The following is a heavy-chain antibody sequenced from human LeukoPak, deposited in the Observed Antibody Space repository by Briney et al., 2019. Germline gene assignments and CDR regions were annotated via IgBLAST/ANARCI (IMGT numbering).Heavy chain of an antibody. V-gene: IGHV3-30*04. Sequence: GGSLRLSCAASGFTFSSYAMHWVRQAAGKGLEWVAVISYDGSNKYYADSVKGRFTISRDNSKNTLYLQMNSLRAEDTAVYYCARSQRPQTYYYDSSGYFVDYWGQGTLVTVSS. CDR1: GFTFSSYA. D-gene: IGHD3-22*01. CDR3: ARSQRPQTYYYDSSGYFVDY. J-gene: IGHJ4*02. CDR2: ISYDGSNK.